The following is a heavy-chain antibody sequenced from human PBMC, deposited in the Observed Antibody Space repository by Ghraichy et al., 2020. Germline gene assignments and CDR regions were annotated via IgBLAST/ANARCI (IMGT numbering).Heavy chain of an antibody. CDR1: GFTFSSYW. D-gene: IGHD1-26*01. CDR3: ARGGGSYGEGYFDY. Sequence: GGSLRLSCAASGFTFSSYWMSWVRQAPGKGLEWVANIKQDGSEKYYVDSVKGRFTISRENAKNSLYLQMNSLRAEDTAVYYCARGGGSYGEGYFDYWGQGTLVTVSS. V-gene: IGHV3-7*03. J-gene: IGHJ4*02. CDR2: IKQDGSEK.